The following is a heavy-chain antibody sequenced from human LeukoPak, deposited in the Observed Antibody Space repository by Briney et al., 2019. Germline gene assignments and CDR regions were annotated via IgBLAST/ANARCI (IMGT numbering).Heavy chain of an antibody. J-gene: IGHJ4*02. D-gene: IGHD3-10*01. V-gene: IGHV3-23*01. CDR3: AKDRGWFGGSLANFDS. CDR1: GFTFSSYW. CDR2: IAGSGGSS. Sequence: PGGSLRLSCAASGFTFSSYWMHWVRQAPGKGLEWVSAIAGSGGSSYYADSVKGRFSISRDNSKNTLYVQMNSLRAEDTAVYYCAKDRGWFGGSLANFDSWGQGTLVTVSS.